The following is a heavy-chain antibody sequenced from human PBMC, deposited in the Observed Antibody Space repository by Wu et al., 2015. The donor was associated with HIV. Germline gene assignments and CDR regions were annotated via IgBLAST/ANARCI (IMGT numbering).Heavy chain of an antibody. CDR1: GGTFNSYA. CDR3: ARCGADYYGLGSCGTFDI. D-gene: IGHD3-10*01. CDR2: IIPASGTA. J-gene: IGHJ3*02. Sequence: QVQLVQSGAEVKKPGSSVKVSCKASGGTFNSYAISWVRQGPGQGLEWMGGIIPASGTATYTQKFQGRVTITTDESTSTAYMELSSLISEDTAVYYCARCGADYYGLGSCGTFDIWGRRDNGNTSLQ. V-gene: IGHV1-69*05.